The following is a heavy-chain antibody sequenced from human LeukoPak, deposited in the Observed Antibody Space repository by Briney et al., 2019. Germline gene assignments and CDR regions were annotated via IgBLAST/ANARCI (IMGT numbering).Heavy chain of an antibody. CDR3: AKDGRYSYYYYMDV. Sequence: PGRSLRLSCAASGFTFSSYGMHWVRQAPGKGLEWVAVIWYDGSNKYYADSVKGRFTISRDNSKNTLYLQMNSLRAEDTAVYYCAKDGRYSYYYYMDVWGKGTTVTVSS. CDR2: IWYDGSNK. CDR1: GFTFSSYG. V-gene: IGHV3-33*06. D-gene: IGHD1-14*01. J-gene: IGHJ6*03.